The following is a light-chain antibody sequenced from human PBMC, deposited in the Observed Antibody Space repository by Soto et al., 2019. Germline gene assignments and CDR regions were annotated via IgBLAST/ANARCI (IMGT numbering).Light chain of an antibody. V-gene: IGKV3-15*01. CDR2: VAS. Sequence: EIVMTQSPVTLSVSPGERATLSCRASESVSTNLAWYQQKPGQAPSLLIYVASTRATGVPARFTGGGSGTEFTLTISSLQSEDFAVYYCHHFNHWPRTFGQGTKVEIK. J-gene: IGKJ1*01. CDR3: HHFNHWPRT. CDR1: ESVSTN.